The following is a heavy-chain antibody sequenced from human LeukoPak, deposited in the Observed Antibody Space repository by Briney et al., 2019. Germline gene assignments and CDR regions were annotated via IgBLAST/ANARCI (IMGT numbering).Heavy chain of an antibody. CDR1: GFTFSSYA. D-gene: IGHD3-3*01. CDR3: AKFYYDFWSGYFDY. CDR2: ISGSGGST. J-gene: IGHJ4*02. Sequence: GGSLRLSCAASGFTFSSYAMSWVRQAPGKGLEWVSAISGSGGSTYYADSVKGRLTISRDNSKNTLYLQMNSLRAEDTAVYYCAKFYYDFWSGYFDYWGQGTLVTVSS. V-gene: IGHV3-23*01.